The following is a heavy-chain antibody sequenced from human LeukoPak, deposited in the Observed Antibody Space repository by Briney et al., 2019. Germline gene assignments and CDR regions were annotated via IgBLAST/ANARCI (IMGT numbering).Heavy chain of an antibody. Sequence: PSETLSLTCTVSGGSISSYYWSWIRQPPGKGLEWIGYIYYSGSTNNNPSLKSRVTISVDTSKNQFSLKLSSVTAADTAVYYCARSYYDSSGYLDAFDIWGQGTMVTVFS. CDR2: IYYSGST. D-gene: IGHD3-22*01. CDR3: ARSYYDSSGYLDAFDI. CDR1: GGSISSYY. V-gene: IGHV4-59*01. J-gene: IGHJ3*02.